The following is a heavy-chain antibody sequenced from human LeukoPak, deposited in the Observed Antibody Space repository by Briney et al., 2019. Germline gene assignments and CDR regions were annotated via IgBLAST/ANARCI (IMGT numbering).Heavy chain of an antibody. D-gene: IGHD6-13*01. CDR2: ISGSGGST. V-gene: IGHV3-23*01. CDR1: GFTFSSYG. Sequence: GGSLRLSCAASGFTFSSYGMSWVRQAPGKGLEWVSAISGSGGSTYYADAVKGRFTISRDNSKNTLYLQMNSLRAEDTAVYYCAKTGLAAAGTLDYWGQGTLVTVSS. J-gene: IGHJ4*02. CDR3: AKTGLAAAGTLDY.